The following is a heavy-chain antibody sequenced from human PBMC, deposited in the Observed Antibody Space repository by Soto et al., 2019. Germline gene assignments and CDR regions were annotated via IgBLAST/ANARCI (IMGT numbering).Heavy chain of an antibody. Sequence: QVQVVQSGAEVKKPGASVKVSCKASGYTFTDYYFHWVRQAPGQGLEWVGWINSRTGGTKYAQKFQGRVTVTRDTSISTVYMELSGLTSDDTAVYYCARMPPRGPSDYWGQGTLVTVSS. CDR2: INSRTGGT. D-gene: IGHD3-10*01. CDR3: ARMPPRGPSDY. CDR1: GYTFTDYY. V-gene: IGHV1-2*02. J-gene: IGHJ4*02.